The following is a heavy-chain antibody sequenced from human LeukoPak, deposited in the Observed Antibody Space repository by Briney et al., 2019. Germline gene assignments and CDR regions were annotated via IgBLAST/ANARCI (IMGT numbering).Heavy chain of an antibody. D-gene: IGHD1-14*01. CDR1: GGSISSYY. J-gene: IGHJ4*02. CDR2: MYYSGST. CDR3: ARGTMGKNYFDY. V-gene: IGHV4-59*01. Sequence: SETLSLTCTVSGGSISSYYWGWIRQPPGNGLEWIAYMYYSGSTNYNPSLKSRLTISVDTSKNQFSLKLSSVTAADTAVYYCARGTMGKNYFDYWGQGTLVTVSS.